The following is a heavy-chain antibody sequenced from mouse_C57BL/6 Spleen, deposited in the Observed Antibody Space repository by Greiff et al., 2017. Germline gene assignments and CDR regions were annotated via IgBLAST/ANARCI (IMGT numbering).Heavy chain of an antibody. V-gene: IGHV7-3*01. CDR1: GFTFTDYY. Sequence: EVKLMESGGGLVQPGGSLSLSCAASGFTFTDYYMSWVRQPPGKALEWLGFIRNKANGYTTEYSASVKGRFTISRANSQSILYLQMNALRADASATYSFARYRVGPLYYAMDYWGQGTSVTVSS. CDR3: ARYRVGPLYYAMDY. CDR2: IRNKANGYTT. D-gene: IGHD4-1*01. J-gene: IGHJ4*01.